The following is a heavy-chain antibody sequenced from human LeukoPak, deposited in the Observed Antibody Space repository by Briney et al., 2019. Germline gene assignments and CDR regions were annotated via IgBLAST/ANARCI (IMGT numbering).Heavy chain of an antibody. CDR2: ISSSSSYI. J-gene: IGHJ4*02. CDR3: ASNGDTVTTDFPDY. Sequence: GGSLRLSCAASGFTFSSYSMNWVRQAPGKGLEWVSSISSSSSYIYYADSVKGRFTISRDNAKNSLYLQMNSLRAEDTAVYYCASNGDTVTTDFPDYWGQGILVTVSS. V-gene: IGHV3-21*01. CDR1: GFTFSSYS. D-gene: IGHD4-17*01.